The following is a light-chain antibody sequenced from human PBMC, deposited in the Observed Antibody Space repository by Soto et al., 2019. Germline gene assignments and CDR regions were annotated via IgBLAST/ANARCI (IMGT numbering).Light chain of an antibody. CDR2: DVS. CDR1: SSDVGGYNS. CDR3: SSYTSLPALV. Sequence: QSVLTQPASVSGSPGQSITISCTGTSSDVGGYNSVSWYQQHPGKVPKIMIYDVSIRPSGVPDRFSGSTSGNTASLTISGLQAEDEADYCCSSYTSLPALVFGTGTKVTVL. J-gene: IGLJ1*01. V-gene: IGLV2-14*01.